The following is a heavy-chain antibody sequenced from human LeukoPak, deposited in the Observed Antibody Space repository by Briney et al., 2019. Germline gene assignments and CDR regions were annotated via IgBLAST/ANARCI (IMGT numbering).Heavy chain of an antibody. D-gene: IGHD3-16*01. CDR2: ISGSGGST. J-gene: IGHJ4*02. CDR3: AKTWGYHVWGSYIGY. Sequence: PGGSLRLSCAASGFTFSSYAMSWVRQAPGKGLEWVSAISGSGGSTYYADSVKGRFTISRDNSKNTLYLQMNSLRAEDTAVYYCAKTWGYHVWGSYIGYWGQGTLVTVSS. V-gene: IGHV3-23*01. CDR1: GFTFSSYA.